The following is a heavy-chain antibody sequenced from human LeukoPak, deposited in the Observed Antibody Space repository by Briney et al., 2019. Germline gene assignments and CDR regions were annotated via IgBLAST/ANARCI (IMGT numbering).Heavy chain of an antibody. D-gene: IGHD3-3*01. CDR2: ISGSGGST. Sequence: GGSLRLSCAASGFTFSNYAMSWVRQAPGKGLEWVSAISGSGGSTYYADSVKGRFTISRDNSKNTLYLQMNSLRAEDTAVYYCAKDQKPYYDFWSGYYGRYFDYWGQGTLVTVSS. J-gene: IGHJ4*02. CDR1: GFTFSNYA. CDR3: AKDQKPYYDFWSGYYGRYFDY. V-gene: IGHV3-23*01.